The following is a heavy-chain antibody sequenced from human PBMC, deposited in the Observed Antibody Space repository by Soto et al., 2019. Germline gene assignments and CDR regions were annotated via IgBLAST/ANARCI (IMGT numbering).Heavy chain of an antibody. Sequence: ASVKVSCKASGYTFTSYYMHWVRQAPGQGLEWMGTINPSGGSTSYAQKFQGRVTMTRDTSTSTVYMELSSLRSEDTAVYYCARVSLPYGAYVSYFLHWGQGTLVTVSS. CDR2: INPSGGST. V-gene: IGHV1-46*03. J-gene: IGHJ1*01. CDR1: GYTFTSYY. D-gene: IGHD4-17*01. CDR3: ARVSLPYGAYVSYFLH.